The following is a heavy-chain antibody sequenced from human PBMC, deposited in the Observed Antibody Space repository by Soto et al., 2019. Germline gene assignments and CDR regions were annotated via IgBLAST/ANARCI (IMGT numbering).Heavy chain of an antibody. D-gene: IGHD6-13*01. J-gene: IGHJ4*02. CDR2: INHSGST. CDR1: GGSFSGYY. CDR3: ARGGYSGLSY. Sequence: QVQLQQWGAGLLKPSETLSLTCAVYGGSFSGYYWSWIRQPPGKGLEWIGEINHSGSTNYNPSLKSRDPISGDTYRNQCSQTLRAVPAADSALYSEARGGYSGLSYWGPGTLVTVSS. V-gene: IGHV4-34*01.